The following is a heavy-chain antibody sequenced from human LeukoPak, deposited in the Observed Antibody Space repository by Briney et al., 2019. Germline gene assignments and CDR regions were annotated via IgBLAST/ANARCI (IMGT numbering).Heavy chain of an antibody. Sequence: SETLSLTCTVSGDSISSSNYYWGWIRQPPGKGLEWIGSFYNSGSTFHNPSLKSRVTISVDTSKNQLSLKLSSVTATDTAVYYCARHTTILGHFDYWGQGTLVTVSS. V-gene: IGHV4-39*01. CDR2: FYNSGST. CDR3: ARHTTILGHFDY. CDR1: GDSISSSNYY. J-gene: IGHJ4*02. D-gene: IGHD3-3*01.